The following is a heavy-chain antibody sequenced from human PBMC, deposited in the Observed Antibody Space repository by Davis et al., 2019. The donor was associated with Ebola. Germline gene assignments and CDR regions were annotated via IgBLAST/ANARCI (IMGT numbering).Heavy chain of an antibody. D-gene: IGHD2-8*02. CDR1: GVTLSSCA. CDR2: IGFDNAT. Sequence: PGGSLRLSCAASGVTLSSCAMSWVRQSPGEGLEWVSGIGFDNATHYADSVRGRFTISRDDSKNTLFLQMDSLRAEDTAVYYCVKDLFWWSAADVWGQGTTVTVSS. V-gene: IGHV3-23*01. CDR3: VKDLFWWSAADV. J-gene: IGHJ6*02.